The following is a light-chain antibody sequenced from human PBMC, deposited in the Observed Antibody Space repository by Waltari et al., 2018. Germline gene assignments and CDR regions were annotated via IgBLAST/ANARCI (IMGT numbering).Light chain of an antibody. J-gene: IGKJ4*01. CDR1: QKINRY. Sequence: DIQMTQSPSSLSASVGDTVTITCRASQKINRYLLWYQQKPGKAPKPLIYAASSLQSGGPSRFSASGSGTDFTLTISSLQPEDFASYHCQQSYNTPLTFGGGTRVYIK. CDR2: AAS. V-gene: IGKV1-39*01. CDR3: QQSYNTPLT.